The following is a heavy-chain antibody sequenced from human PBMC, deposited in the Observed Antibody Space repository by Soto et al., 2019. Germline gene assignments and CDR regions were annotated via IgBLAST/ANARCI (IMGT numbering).Heavy chain of an antibody. Sequence: GSVKLSCKASGYTFTSYGISWVRQAPGQGLEWMGWISAYNGNTNYAQKLQGRVTMTTDTSTSTAYMELRSLRSDDTAVYYCARVLMVRGLTSSGYYDSSGFLPHASDIWGQGTIVTGSS. CDR3: ARVLMVRGLTSSGYYDSSGFLPHASDI. V-gene: IGHV1-18*04. J-gene: IGHJ3*02. CDR2: ISAYNGNT. D-gene: IGHD3-22*01. CDR1: GYTFTSYG.